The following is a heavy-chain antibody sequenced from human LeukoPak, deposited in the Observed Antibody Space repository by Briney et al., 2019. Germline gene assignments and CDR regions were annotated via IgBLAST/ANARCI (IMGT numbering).Heavy chain of an antibody. CDR3: ARRYSSSLDY. J-gene: IGHJ4*02. Sequence: GGSLRLSCAASGFTFSDHYMDWVRQAPGKGLEWVGRTRNKANSYTTEYAASVKGRFTISRDDSKNSLYLQMDSLRAEDTAVYYCARRYSSSLDYWGQGTLVTVSS. CDR1: GFTFSDHY. V-gene: IGHV3-72*01. CDR2: TRNKANSYTT. D-gene: IGHD6-13*01.